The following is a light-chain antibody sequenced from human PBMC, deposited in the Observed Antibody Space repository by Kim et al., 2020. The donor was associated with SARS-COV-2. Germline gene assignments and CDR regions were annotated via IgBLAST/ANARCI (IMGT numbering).Light chain of an antibody. CDR3: CSYAGDYVS. CDR2: DVT. CDR1: SNNIGFYNY. V-gene: IGLV2-11*01. Sequence: PGQSVTISCTGASNNIGFYNYVSWYQHHPGRAPKLIIYDVTKRPSGVPDRFSGSKSGNTASLTVSGLQSEDEADYYCCSYAGDYVSFGGGTQLTVL. J-gene: IGLJ2*01.